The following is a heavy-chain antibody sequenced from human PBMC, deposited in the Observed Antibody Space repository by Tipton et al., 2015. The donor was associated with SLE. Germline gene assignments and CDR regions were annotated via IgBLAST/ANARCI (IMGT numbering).Heavy chain of an antibody. CDR3: VRGLHLYGSGKTDALDI. CDR1: GFTFSGHA. D-gene: IGHD3-10*01. Sequence: SLRLSCVASGFTFSGHAMHWVRQAPGKGLEWVGVISYDGTNEYHADSLKGRFTISRDNSKNTLDLQMNRLRPDDTAVYYCVRGLHLYGSGKTDALDIWGQGIIVTLFS. J-gene: IGHJ3*02. V-gene: IGHV3-30*04. CDR2: ISYDGTNE.